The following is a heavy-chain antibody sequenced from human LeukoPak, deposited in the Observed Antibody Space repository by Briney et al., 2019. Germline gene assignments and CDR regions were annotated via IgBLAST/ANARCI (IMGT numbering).Heavy chain of an antibody. V-gene: IGHV4-34*01. J-gene: IGHJ6*03. CDR3: ARSPYMDV. CDR1: GGPFSAYY. Sequence: SETLSHTCAVYGGPFSAYYWSWLRQPPGKGLEWIGEIHHSGSTNYNPSFKSRVTISVDTSKNQFSLNLNSVTAADTAVYYCARSPYMDVWGKGTTVTVSS. CDR2: IHHSGST.